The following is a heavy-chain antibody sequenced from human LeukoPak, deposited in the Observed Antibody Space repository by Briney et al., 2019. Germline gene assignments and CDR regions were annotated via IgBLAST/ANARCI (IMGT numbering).Heavy chain of an antibody. CDR3: ASYSSSWYGGWFDP. Sequence: SETLSLTCTVSGGAISSYYWSWIREPPGKGLEWIGYIYYSGSTNYNPSLKSRVTISVDTSKNQFSLKLSSVTAADTAVYYCASYSSSWYGGWFDPWGQGTLVTVSS. D-gene: IGHD6-13*01. J-gene: IGHJ5*02. CDR2: IYYSGST. V-gene: IGHV4-59*01. CDR1: GGAISSYY.